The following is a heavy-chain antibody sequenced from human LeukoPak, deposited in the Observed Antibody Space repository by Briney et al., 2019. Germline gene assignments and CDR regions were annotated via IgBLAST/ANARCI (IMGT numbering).Heavy chain of an antibody. D-gene: IGHD6-13*01. CDR2: ISYDGSNK. CDR1: GFTFSSYG. CDR3: AKDGSSSGFDY. Sequence: GRSLRLSCAASGFTFSSYGMHWVRQAPGKGLEGVAVISYDGSNKYYADSVKGRFTISRDNSKNTLYLQMNSLRAEDTAVYYCAKDGSSSGFDYWGQGTLVTVSS. J-gene: IGHJ4*02. V-gene: IGHV3-30*18.